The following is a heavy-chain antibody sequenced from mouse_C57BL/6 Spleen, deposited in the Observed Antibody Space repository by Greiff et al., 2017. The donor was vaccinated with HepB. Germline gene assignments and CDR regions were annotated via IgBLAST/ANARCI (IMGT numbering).Heavy chain of an antibody. CDR1: GYAFSSYW. V-gene: IGHV1-80*01. Sequence: QVQLKESGAELVKPGASVKISCTASGYAFSSYWMNWVKQRPGKGLEWIGQIYPGDGDTNYNGKFKGKATLTADKSSSTAYMQLSSLTSEDSAVYFCARRRGGYQYYFDYWGQGTTLTVSS. D-gene: IGHD2-2*01. CDR3: ARRRGGYQYYFDY. J-gene: IGHJ2*01. CDR2: IYPGDGDT.